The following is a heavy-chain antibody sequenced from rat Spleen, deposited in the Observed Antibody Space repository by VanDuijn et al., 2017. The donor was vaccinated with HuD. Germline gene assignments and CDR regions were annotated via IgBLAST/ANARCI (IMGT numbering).Heavy chain of an antibody. CDR3: VKRGRGGYADY. J-gene: IGHJ2*01. V-gene: IGHV5-25*01. D-gene: IGHD1-11*01. Sequence: EVQLVESGGGLVQPGRSLKLSCAASGFTFSSFAMAWVRQAPKKGLEWVATITSGGSNTYYPVSVKGRFTFSRDNAKSTLYLQMDSLRSEDTATYYCVKRGRGGYADYWGQGVMVTVSS. CDR2: ITSGGSNT. CDR1: GFTFSSFA.